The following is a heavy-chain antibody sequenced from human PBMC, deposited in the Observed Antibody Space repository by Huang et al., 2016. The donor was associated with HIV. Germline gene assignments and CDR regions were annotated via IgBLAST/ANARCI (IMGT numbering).Heavy chain of an antibody. J-gene: IGHJ3*02. D-gene: IGHD2-15*01. CDR1: RYNFAGYW. V-gene: IGHV5-51*03. Sequence: EVQLVQSGAEVKRPGESLKISCTVSRYNFAGYWIGWVRQMPGKVLEWMGSIYFDDSESRYSPSLQGQVTISADTSLYSSYLQWTSLRASDTAIFYCARRRRGGFDIWGQGTLVTVSS. CDR2: IYFDDSES. CDR3: ARRRRGGFDI.